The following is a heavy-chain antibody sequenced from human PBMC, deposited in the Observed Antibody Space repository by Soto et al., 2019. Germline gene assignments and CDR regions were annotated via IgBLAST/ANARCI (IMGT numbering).Heavy chain of an antibody. J-gene: IGHJ6*02. Sequence: SETLSLTCAVYGGSFSGYYWSWIRQPPGKGLEWIGEINHSGSTNYNPSLKSRVTISVDTSKNQFSLKLSSVTAADTAVYYCARVYYGSGSYPYYYYGMDVWGQGTTVTVSS. CDR3: ARVYYGSGSYPYYYYGMDV. D-gene: IGHD3-10*01. V-gene: IGHV4-34*01. CDR1: GGSFSGYY. CDR2: INHSGST.